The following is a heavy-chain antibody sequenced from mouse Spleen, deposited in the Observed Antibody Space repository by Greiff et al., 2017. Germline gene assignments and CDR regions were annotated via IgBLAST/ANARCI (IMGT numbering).Heavy chain of an antibody. J-gene: IGHJ4*01. D-gene: IGHD2-5*01. Sequence: EVQLQESGPELVKPGASVKISCKASGYSFTGYYMNWVKQSPEKSLEWIGEINPSTGGTTYNQKFKAKATLTVDKSSSTAYMQLKSLTSEDSAVYYCARAPLYSNSYYYAMDYWGQGTSVTVSS. CDR1: GYSFTGYY. CDR3: ARAPLYSNSYYYAMDY. V-gene: IGHV1-42*01. CDR2: INPSTGGT.